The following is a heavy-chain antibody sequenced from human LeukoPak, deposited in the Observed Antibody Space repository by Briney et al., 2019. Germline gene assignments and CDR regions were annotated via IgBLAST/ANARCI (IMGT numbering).Heavy chain of an antibody. CDR3: AKDGSSSWYLLPLDY. CDR2: IWYDGSNK. Sequence: GRSLRLSCAASGFTFSSYGMHWVRQAPGKGLGWVAVIWYDGSNKYYADSVKGRFTISRDNSKNTLYLQMNSLRAEDTAVYYCAKDGSSSWYLLPLDYWGQGTLVTVSS. CDR1: GFTFSSYG. J-gene: IGHJ4*02. D-gene: IGHD6-13*01. V-gene: IGHV3-33*06.